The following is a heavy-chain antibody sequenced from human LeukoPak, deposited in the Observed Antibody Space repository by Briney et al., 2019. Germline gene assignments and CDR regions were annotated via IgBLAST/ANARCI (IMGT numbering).Heavy chain of an antibody. CDR3: ARGKTRTTIAPLRNKSEYSFHY. J-gene: IGHJ4*02. Sequence: PSETLSLTCTVSGGSISSYYWSWIRQPPGKGLEWIGEINHDGSTNYNPSLKSRVTISVDTSKNQFSLKLNSVTAADTAVYFCARGKTRTTIAPLRNKSEYSFHYWGQGTLVTVSS. CDR2: INHDGST. D-gene: IGHD6-6*01. V-gene: IGHV4-34*01. CDR1: GGSISSYY.